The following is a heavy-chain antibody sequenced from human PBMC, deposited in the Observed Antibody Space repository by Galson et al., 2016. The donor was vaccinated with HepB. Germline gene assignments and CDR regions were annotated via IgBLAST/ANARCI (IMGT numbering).Heavy chain of an antibody. J-gene: IGHJ4*02. CDR3: AREGVGIAVAATAFDY. CDR2: ISSSSIYT. D-gene: IGHD6-19*01. CDR1: GFPFSDYY. V-gene: IGHV3-11*06. Sequence: SLRLSCAASGFPFSDYYMTWIRQAPGKGLEWVSHISSSSIYTKYSDSLKGRFTISRDYAKGLVYLQMDTLRGEDTAVYYCAREGVGIAVAATAFDYWGQGTLVTVSS.